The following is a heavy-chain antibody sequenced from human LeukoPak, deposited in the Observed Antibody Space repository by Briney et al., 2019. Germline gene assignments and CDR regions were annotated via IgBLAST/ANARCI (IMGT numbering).Heavy chain of an antibody. CDR3: ARLWGNSAWFDY. J-gene: IGHJ4*02. CDR2: IYPGDSDT. CDR1: GYKFTNFW. D-gene: IGHD6-19*01. Sequence: GESLKISCKGSGYKFTNFWIGWVRQMPGKGLEWMGIIYPGDSDTSYSPSFQGQVTISADRSISTAYLQWGSLKASDTAMYYCARLWGNSAWFDYRGQGTLVTVSS. V-gene: IGHV5-51*01.